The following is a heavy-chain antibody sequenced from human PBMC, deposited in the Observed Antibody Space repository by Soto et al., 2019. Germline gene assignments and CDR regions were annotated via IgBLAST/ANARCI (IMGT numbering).Heavy chain of an antibody. V-gene: IGHV4-31*03. D-gene: IGHD3-10*01. Sequence: LSLTCTVSGGSISSGGYYWSWIRQHPGKGLEWIGYIYYSGSTYYNPSLKSRVTISVDTSKNQFSLKLSSVTAADTAVYYCARARITMVRGVIIPLYYFDYWGQGTLVTVSS. CDR2: IYYSGST. J-gene: IGHJ4*02. CDR1: GGSISSGGYY. CDR3: ARARITMVRGVIIPLYYFDY.